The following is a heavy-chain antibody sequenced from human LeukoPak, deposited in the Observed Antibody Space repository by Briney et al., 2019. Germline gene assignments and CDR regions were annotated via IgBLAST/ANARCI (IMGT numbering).Heavy chain of an antibody. CDR1: GFTFSSYA. CDR3: AKGVYYDFWSGYPPVYYFDY. J-gene: IGHJ4*02. V-gene: IGHV3-23*01. CDR2: ISGSGGST. D-gene: IGHD3-3*01. Sequence: GGSLRLSCAASGFTFSSYAMSWVRQAPGKGLEWVSAISGSGGSTYYADSVKGRFTISRDNSKNTLYLQMNSLRAEDTAVYYCAKGVYYDFWSGYPPVYYFDYWGQGTLVTVSS.